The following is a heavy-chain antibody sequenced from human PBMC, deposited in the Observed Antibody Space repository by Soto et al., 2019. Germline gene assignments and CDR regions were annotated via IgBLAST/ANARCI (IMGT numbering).Heavy chain of an antibody. J-gene: IGHJ4*02. V-gene: IGHV1-69*13. CDR3: ARQFYDFWSGSRATDGFFDY. Sequence: GASVKVSCKASGGTFSSYAISWVRQAPGQGLEWMGGIIPIFGTTNYAQKSQGRVTITADESTSTAYMELSSLRSEDTAVYYCARQFYDFWSGSRATDGFFDYWGQGTLVTVSS. CDR1: GGTFSSYA. D-gene: IGHD3-3*01. CDR2: IIPIFGTT.